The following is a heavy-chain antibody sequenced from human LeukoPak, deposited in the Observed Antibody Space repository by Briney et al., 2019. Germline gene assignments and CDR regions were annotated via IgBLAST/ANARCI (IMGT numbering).Heavy chain of an antibody. Sequence: TGGSLRLSCAASGFSFSIYSMNWVRQAPGKGLEWASYISSSSSTIDSVKGRFTIFRDNAKNSLYLQMISLRAEDTAVYFCARDRYGDYAIDYWGQGTLVTVSS. V-gene: IGHV3-48*04. D-gene: IGHD4-17*01. J-gene: IGHJ4*02. CDR2: ISSSSST. CDR1: GFSFSIYS. CDR3: ARDRYGDYAIDY.